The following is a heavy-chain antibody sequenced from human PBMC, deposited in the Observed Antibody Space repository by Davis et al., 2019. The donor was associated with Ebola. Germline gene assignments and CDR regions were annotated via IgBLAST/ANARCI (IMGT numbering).Heavy chain of an antibody. CDR2: ISGSGGST. D-gene: IGHD2-2*01. CDR1: GFTFGDYA. V-gene: IGHV3-23*01. Sequence: GESLKISCTASGFTFGDYAMSWVRQAPGKGLEWVSAISGSGGSTYYADSVKGRFTISRDNAKNSLYLQMNSLRAEDTAVYYCVRGECSGNPSCPTALDVWGQGTTVTVSS. J-gene: IGHJ6*02. CDR3: VRGECSGNPSCPTALDV.